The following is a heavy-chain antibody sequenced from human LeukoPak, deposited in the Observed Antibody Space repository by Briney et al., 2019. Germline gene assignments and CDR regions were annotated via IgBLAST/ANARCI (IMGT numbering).Heavy chain of an antibody. CDR3: ARAPDEPYYYYYGMDV. J-gene: IGHJ6*02. CDR2: IKQDGSEK. CDR1: GFTFSDYY. Sequence: GGSLRLSCAASGFTFSDYYMSWIRQAPGKGLEWVANIKQDGSEKYYVDSVKGRFTISRDNAKNSLYLQMNSLRAEDTAVYYCARAPDEPYYYYYGMDVWGQGTTVTVSS. V-gene: IGHV3-7*01. D-gene: IGHD1-14*01.